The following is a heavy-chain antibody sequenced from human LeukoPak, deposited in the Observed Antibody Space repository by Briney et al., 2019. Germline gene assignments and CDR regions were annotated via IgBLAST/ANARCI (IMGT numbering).Heavy chain of an antibody. Sequence: PGRSLRLSCAASGFTFSSYGMHWVRQAPGKGLEWVAVISYDGSNKYYADPVKGRFTISRDNSKNTLYLQMNSLRAEDTAVYYCVKGPQLVRHYYYYGMDVWGQGTTVTVSS. D-gene: IGHD6-13*01. V-gene: IGHV3-30*18. J-gene: IGHJ6*02. CDR3: VKGPQLVRHYYYYGMDV. CDR1: GFTFSSYG. CDR2: ISYDGSNK.